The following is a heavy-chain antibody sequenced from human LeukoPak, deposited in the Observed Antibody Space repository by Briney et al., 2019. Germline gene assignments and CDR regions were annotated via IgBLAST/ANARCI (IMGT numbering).Heavy chain of an antibody. CDR2: ISSSGSTM. CDR3: ARCRYTSGWLDAFDI. D-gene: IGHD6-19*01. V-gene: IGHV3-48*03. Sequence: GGSRRLSCAASGFSPSSYEVNWVRQAPGEGMEWVSYISSSGSTMYYADSVKCRFTSSRDNANNLLFLQMNTLRAEDTAVYYCARCRYTSGWLDAFDIWGQGTVVTVSS. CDR1: GFSPSSYE. J-gene: IGHJ3*02.